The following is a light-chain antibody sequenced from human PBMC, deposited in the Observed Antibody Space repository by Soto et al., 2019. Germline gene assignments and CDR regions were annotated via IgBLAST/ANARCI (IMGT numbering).Light chain of an antibody. J-gene: IGKJ2*01. Sequence: AIQLTQSPSSLSASLGARVTITCRASQGISSALAWYQQKPGKAPKLLIYDASSLESGVPSRFSGSGSGTDFTLTISSLQPEDFASYYCQQFNSYPYTFGQGTKLEIK. V-gene: IGKV1-13*02. CDR3: QQFNSYPYT. CDR2: DAS. CDR1: QGISSA.